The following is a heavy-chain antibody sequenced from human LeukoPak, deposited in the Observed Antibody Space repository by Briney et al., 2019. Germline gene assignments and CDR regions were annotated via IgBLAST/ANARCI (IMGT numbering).Heavy chain of an antibody. CDR3: ARDTAVADEWGLNDYYYMDV. V-gene: IGHV3-7*01. Sequence: GGSLRLSCAASGFTFSSYWMSWVRQAPGKGLEWVANIKQDGSEKYYVDSVKGRFTISRDNAKNSLYLQMNSLRAEDTAVYHCARDTAVADEWGLNDYYYMDVWGKGTTVTVSS. CDR2: IKQDGSEK. D-gene: IGHD6-19*01. CDR1: GFTFSSYW. J-gene: IGHJ6*03.